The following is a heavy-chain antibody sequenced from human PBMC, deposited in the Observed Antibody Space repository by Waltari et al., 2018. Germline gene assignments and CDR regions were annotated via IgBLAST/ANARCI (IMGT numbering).Heavy chain of an antibody. CDR2: IYYSGST. D-gene: IGHD6-19*01. CDR3: ARHSLAVACLDY. Sequence: QLQLQESGPGLVKPSETLSLTCTVSGGSISSSSYYWGWIRQPPGKGLEWIGSIYYSGSTYYNPSLKSRVTISVDTSKNQFSLKLSSVTAADTAVYYCARHSLAVACLDYWGQGTLVTVSS. V-gene: IGHV4-39*01. J-gene: IGHJ4*02. CDR1: GGSISSSSYY.